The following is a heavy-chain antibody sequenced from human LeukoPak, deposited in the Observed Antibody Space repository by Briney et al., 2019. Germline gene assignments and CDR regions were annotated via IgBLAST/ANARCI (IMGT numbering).Heavy chain of an antibody. V-gene: IGHV1-2*02. D-gene: IGHD3-22*01. CDR1: GYTFTSYY. CDR3: ARTGMYYYDSSGYYYGSAFDI. J-gene: IGHJ3*02. CDR2: INPNSGGT. Sequence: ASVKVSCKASGYTFTSYYMHWVRQAPGQGLEWMGWINPNSGGTNYAQKFQGRVTMTRDTSISTAYMELSRLRSDDTAVYYCARTGMYYYDSSGYYYGSAFDIWGQGTMVTVSS.